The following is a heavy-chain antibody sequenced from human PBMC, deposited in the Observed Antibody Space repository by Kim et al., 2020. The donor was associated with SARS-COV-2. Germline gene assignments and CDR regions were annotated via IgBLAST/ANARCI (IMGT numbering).Heavy chain of an antibody. CDR2: GNT. J-gene: IGHJ5*02. CDR3: ARDRRPDLDA. Sequence: GNTKYSQKFEARFAITSDTSASTAFMELSSLRAEDTAVYCCARDRRPDLDAWGQGTLVSVSS. V-gene: IGHV1-3*01.